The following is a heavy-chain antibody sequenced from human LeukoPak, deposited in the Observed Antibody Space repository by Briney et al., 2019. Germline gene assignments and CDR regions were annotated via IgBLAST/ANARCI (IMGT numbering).Heavy chain of an antibody. V-gene: IGHV3-73*01. CDR1: GFTFSDSA. J-gene: IGHJ4*02. Sequence: GGSLKLSCAASGFTFSDSAFHWVLQASGKGLEGVGRIRSKPNNYATAYSASVKGRFTISRDDSKNTAYLQMNSLNTEDTAMYYCTRHLIGATPFDYWGQGTLVSVSS. D-gene: IGHD4/OR15-4a*01. CDR3: TRHLIGATPFDY. CDR2: IRSKPNNYAT.